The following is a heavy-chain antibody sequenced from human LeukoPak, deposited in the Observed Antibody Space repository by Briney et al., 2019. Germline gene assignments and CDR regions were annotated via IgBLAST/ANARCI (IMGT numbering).Heavy chain of an antibody. CDR1: GGTFSIYA. CDR3: ARSDTGSSRGVIHMYV. Sequence: GASVKVSCKSSGGTFSIYAISGVRQAPGQGLEWMGGIIPICGTANYAQKFQGRLTITADESTSTAYMELSSLKSEDTALYYCARSDTGSSRGVIHMYVWGKGTTVTISS. CDR2: IIPICGTA. V-gene: IGHV1-69*13. J-gene: IGHJ6*03. D-gene: IGHD3-10*01.